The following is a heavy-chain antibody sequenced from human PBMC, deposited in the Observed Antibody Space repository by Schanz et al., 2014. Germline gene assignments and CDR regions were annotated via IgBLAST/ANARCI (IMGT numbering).Heavy chain of an antibody. CDR2: ISHDGNNK. D-gene: IGHD3-10*01. CDR3: VREENYPSFLGYYYYMDV. V-gene: IGHV3-30*19. Sequence: QVQLVESGGGVVQPGRSLRLSCATSGLNFDYYGMNWVRQAPGKGLEWAALISHDGNNKHYVDSVEGRFTISRDNSKSMLFLEMSSLRVEDTAVYYCVREENYPSFLGYYYYMDVWGKGTSVTVSS. J-gene: IGHJ6*03. CDR1: GLNFDYYG.